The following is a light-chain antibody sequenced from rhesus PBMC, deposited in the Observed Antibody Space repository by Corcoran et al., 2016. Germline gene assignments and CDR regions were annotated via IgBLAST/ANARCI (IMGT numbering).Light chain of an antibody. J-gene: IGKJ2*01. CDR3: QHGYGTPYS. V-gene: IGKV1-74*01. CDR2: KAS. Sequence: DIQMTQSPSSLSASVGDRVTITCRARENVNKYLNWYQQQPGKAPKSRFYKASTLQSGVPSRFSGSGSGTDYTFTISSLQPQDVAPYYCQHGYGTPYSFGQGTKVEIK. CDR1: ENVNKY.